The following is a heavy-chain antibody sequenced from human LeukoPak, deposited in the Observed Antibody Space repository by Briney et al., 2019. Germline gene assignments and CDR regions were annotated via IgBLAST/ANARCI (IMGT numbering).Heavy chain of an antibody. CDR2: IYYSGST. D-gene: IGHD1-7*01. CDR1: GFTFSSYA. Sequence: GSLRLSCAASGFTFSSYAMSWVRQPPGKGLEWIGSIYYSGSTYYNPSLKSRVTISVDTSKNQFSLKLSSVTAADTAVYYCARHSITGTNHWFDPWGQGTLVTVSS. V-gene: IGHV4-39*01. CDR3: ARHSITGTNHWFDP. J-gene: IGHJ5*02.